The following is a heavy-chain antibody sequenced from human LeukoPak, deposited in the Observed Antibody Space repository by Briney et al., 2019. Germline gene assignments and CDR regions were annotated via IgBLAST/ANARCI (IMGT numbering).Heavy chain of an antibody. CDR3: ARDPSTMPFDY. V-gene: IGHV3-7*01. CDR1: GFTISSYW. Sequence: GGSLRLSCEASGFTISSYWMSWVRQAPGKGLEWVANTKQDGSEKHYVDSVKGRFTISRDNAKNSLYLQMNSLRDEDTAVYYCARDPSTMPFDYWGQGTLVTVSS. D-gene: IGHD2-2*01. J-gene: IGHJ4*02. CDR2: TKQDGSEK.